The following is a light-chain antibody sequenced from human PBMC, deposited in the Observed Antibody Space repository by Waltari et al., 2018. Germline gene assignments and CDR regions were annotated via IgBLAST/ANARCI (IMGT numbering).Light chain of an antibody. CDR3: SSYTSSSTGVV. CDR1: SSDVGGYNY. CDR2: DVS. J-gene: IGLJ2*01. Sequence: QSALTQPASVSGSPGPSITIPCTGTSSDVGGYNYVPWYQQHPGKAPKLMIYDVSNRPSGVSNRFSGSKSGNTASLTISGLQAEDEADYYCSSYTSSSTGVVFGGGTKLTVL. V-gene: IGLV2-14*03.